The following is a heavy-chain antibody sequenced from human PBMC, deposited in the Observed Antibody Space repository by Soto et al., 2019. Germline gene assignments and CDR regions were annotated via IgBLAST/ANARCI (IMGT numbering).Heavy chain of an antibody. CDR1: GFTFSDFT. J-gene: IGHJ4*02. CDR2: IRTSGSYI. CDR3: ARENY. V-gene: IGHV3-21*02. Sequence: EVQLVESGGGLVKPGGSLRLSCAASGFTFSDFTMNWVRQAPGKGLEWVSSIRTSGSYIYYADSVKGRFTISRDNAENSVFLQMNSLRVEDTAVYYCARENYWGQGTLVTVSS.